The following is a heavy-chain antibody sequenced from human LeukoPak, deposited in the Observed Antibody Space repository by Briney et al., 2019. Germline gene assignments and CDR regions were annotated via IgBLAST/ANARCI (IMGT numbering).Heavy chain of an antibody. J-gene: IGHJ2*01. CDR1: GFTFSSHE. CDR2: ISSSGSTI. CDR3: ASSYWYFDL. V-gene: IGHV3-48*03. Sequence: GGSLRLSCAASGFTFSSHETNWVRQAPGKGLEWVSYISSSGSTIYYADSVKGRFTISRDNAKNSLYLQMNSLRAEDTAVYYCASSYWYFDLWGRGTLVTVSS.